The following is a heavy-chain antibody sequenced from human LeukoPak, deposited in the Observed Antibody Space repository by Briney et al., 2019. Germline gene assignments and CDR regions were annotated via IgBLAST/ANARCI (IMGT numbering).Heavy chain of an antibody. CDR2: IRSKAYGGAT. V-gene: IGHV3-49*04. CDR3: ARRAGAYSHPYDY. J-gene: IGHJ4*02. Sequence: GGSLRLSCTTFGFTFADYAMSWVRQAPGKGLEWVGFIRSKAYGGATEYAASVTGRFTISRDDSKSIAYLQMNSLRAEDTAVYYCARRAGAYSHPYDYWGQGTLVTVSS. D-gene: IGHD4/OR15-4a*01. CDR1: GFTFADYA.